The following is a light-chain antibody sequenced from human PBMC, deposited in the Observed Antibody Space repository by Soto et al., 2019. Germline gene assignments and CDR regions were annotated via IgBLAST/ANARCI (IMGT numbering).Light chain of an antibody. J-gene: IGKJ1*01. CDR3: QQYNSYTWT. Sequence: DIQMTQYPSTLSGTVGDRVTITCRASQTISSWLAWYQQKPGKAPKLLIYKASTLKSGVPSRFSGSGSGTEFTLTISILQPDDFATYDCQQYNSYTWTFGQGTKVDIK. CDR1: QTISSW. CDR2: KAS. V-gene: IGKV1-5*03.